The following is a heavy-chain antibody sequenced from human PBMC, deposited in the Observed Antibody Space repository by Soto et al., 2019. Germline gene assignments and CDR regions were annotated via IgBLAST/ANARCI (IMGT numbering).Heavy chain of an antibody. CDR1: GGSFSGYY. J-gene: IGHJ4*02. D-gene: IGHD4-17*01. V-gene: IGHV4-34*01. Sequence: QVQLQQWGAGLLKPSETLSLTCAVYGGSFSGYYWSWIRQPPGKGLEWIGQIKHSGSTNYNPSLKRPATISEDTSKNQFSLLVTSVTAADTAVYYRAKGLTGHYKRLPCIYLDYWDEGTLVTFSS. CDR2: IKHSGST. CDR3: AKGLTGHYKRLPCIYLDY.